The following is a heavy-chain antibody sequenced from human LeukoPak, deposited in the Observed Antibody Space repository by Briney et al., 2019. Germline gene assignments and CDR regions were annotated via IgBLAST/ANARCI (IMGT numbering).Heavy chain of an antibody. CDR1: GYTLTELS. V-gene: IGHV1-24*01. CDR3: ATRVQVATIELGAFDI. CDR2: FDPEDGET. J-gene: IGHJ3*02. Sequence: ASVKVSFKVSGYTLTELSMHWVRQAPGKGLEWMGSFDPEDGETIYAQQFQGRVNMTEDISTDTAYMELSSLRSEDTAVYFCATRVQVATIELGAFDIWGEGTMVTVSS. D-gene: IGHD5-12*01.